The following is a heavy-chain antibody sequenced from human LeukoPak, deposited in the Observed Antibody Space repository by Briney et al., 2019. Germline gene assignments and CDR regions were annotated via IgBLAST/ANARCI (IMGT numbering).Heavy chain of an antibody. CDR1: GFTFSTYW. CDR3: ARCPYDSTGYYSVPSHLDY. J-gene: IGHJ4*02. V-gene: IGHV3-7*01. Sequence: GGSLRLSCAASGFTFSTYWMTWVRQAPGKGLEWVANIKQDGSAKYYVDSLRGRFSISRDNVRNSLFLQMNSLSAEDTAVYYCARCPYDSTGYYSVPSHLDYWGQGTLVTVSS. D-gene: IGHD3-22*01. CDR2: IKQDGSAK.